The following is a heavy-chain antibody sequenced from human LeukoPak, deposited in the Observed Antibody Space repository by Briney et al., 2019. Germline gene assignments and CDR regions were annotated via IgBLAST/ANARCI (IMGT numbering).Heavy chain of an antibody. D-gene: IGHD6-6*01. CDR2: IYYSGST. CDR1: GGSISSSSYY. V-gene: IGHV4-39*01. CDR3: ARPRSYSSSSGWFDP. Sequence: SETLSLTCTVSGGSISSSSYYWGWIRQPPGKGLEWIGSIYYSGSTYYNPSLKSRVTISVDTSKNQFSLKLSSVTAADTAVYYCARPRSYSSSSGWFDPWGQGTLVTVSS. J-gene: IGHJ5*02.